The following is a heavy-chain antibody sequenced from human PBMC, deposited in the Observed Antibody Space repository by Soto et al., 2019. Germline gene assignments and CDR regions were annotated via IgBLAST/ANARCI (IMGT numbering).Heavy chain of an antibody. CDR1: GYTFTNYY. V-gene: IGHV1-46*01. CDR3: AGAPPSCIGGSCYKGSQYYYYHMDV. J-gene: IGHJ6*02. D-gene: IGHD2-15*01. CDR2: IHYSGATP. Sequence: ASVKVSCKASGYTFTNYYMHWVRQAPGQGLEWMGVIHYSGATPTYAQKFQGRLTLTADESTNTAFMELSSLTSEDTAVYYCAGAPPSCIGGSCYKGSQYYYYHMDVWGQGTTVTVSS.